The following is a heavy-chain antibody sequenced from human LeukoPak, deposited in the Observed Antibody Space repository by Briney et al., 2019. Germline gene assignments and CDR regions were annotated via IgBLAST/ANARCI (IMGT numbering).Heavy chain of an antibody. CDR1: GFTFSSYS. V-gene: IGHV3-21*01. J-gene: IGHJ4*02. CDR2: ISSSSSYI. Sequence: PGGSLRLSCAASGFTFSSYSMNWVRQAPGKGLEWVSSISSSSSYIYYADSVKGRFTISRDNAKNSLYLQMNSLRAEDTAVYYCARDWSVGPHYYDSSGWGQGTLVTVSS. D-gene: IGHD3-22*01. CDR3: ARDWSVGPHYYDSSG.